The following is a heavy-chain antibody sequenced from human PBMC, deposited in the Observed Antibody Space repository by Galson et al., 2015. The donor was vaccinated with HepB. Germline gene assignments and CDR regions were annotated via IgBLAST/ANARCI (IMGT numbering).Heavy chain of an antibody. CDR2: ISYDGSNK. J-gene: IGHJ4*02. V-gene: IGHV3-30*18. D-gene: IGHD3-10*01. CDR1: GFTFSSYG. CDR3: AKRRYMGFGESPLES. Sequence: SLRLSCAASGFTFSSYGMHWVRQAPGKGLEWVAIISYDGSNKYYADSVKGRFTISRDNSKNTLYLQLNSPRAEDTAVYYCAKRRYMGFGESPLESWGQGTLVTVSS.